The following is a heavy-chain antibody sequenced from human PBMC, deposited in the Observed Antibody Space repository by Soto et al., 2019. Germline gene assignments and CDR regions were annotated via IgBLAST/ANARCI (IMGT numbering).Heavy chain of an antibody. J-gene: IGHJ4*02. CDR2: IRGSSGST. Sequence: EVQLLESGGGLIQPGGSLILYCAASGFTFSSLDMTWVRQPPGKGLEWVSLIRGSSGSTYYADSVKGRFTISKDNSKNTLYLQMNSLRAEDTAVYFCAKGAWLDYWGQGNMVTVSS. CDR1: GFTFSSLD. V-gene: IGHV3-23*01. CDR3: AKGAWLDY.